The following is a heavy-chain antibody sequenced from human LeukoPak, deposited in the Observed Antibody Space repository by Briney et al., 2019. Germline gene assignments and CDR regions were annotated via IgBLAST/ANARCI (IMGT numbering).Heavy chain of an antibody. V-gene: IGHV2-70*11. J-gene: IGHJ4*02. CDR3: AREYSSGWPDY. Sequence: SGPTLVNPTQTLTLTCTFSGFSLSTSGMCVSWIRQPPGKALEWLARIDWDDDKYYTTSLKTRLTISKDTSKDQVVLTITNMAPVDTATCYCAREYSSGWPDYWGQGTLVTVSS. CDR2: IDWDDDK. D-gene: IGHD6-19*01. CDR1: GFSLSTSGMC.